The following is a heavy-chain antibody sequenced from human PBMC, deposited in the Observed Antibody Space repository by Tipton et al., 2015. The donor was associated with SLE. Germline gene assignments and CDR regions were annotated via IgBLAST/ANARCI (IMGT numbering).Heavy chain of an antibody. CDR1: AGSFSGYY. D-gene: IGHD3-10*01. V-gene: IGHV4-38-2*02. CDR3: ARDRRDLWRFGAHFDP. J-gene: IGHJ5*02. CDR2: IYHSGST. Sequence: LRLSCAVYAGSFSGYYWGWIRQPPGKGLEWIGSIYHSGSTYYNPSLKSRVTISVDTSKNQFSLKLSSVTAADTAVYYCARDRRDLWRFGAHFDPWGQGTLVTVSS.